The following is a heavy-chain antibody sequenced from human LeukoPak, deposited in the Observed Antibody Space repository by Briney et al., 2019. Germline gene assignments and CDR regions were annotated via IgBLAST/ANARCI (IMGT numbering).Heavy chain of an antibody. Sequence: GGSLRLSCAASGFTFSSYWMHWVRQAPGKGLVWVSRINSDGSSTSYADSVKGRFTTSRDNAKNTLYLQMNSLRAEDTAVYYCARARYCSSTSCPEGIDYWGQGTLVTVSS. CDR1: GFTFSSYW. CDR2: INSDGSST. J-gene: IGHJ4*02. D-gene: IGHD2-2*01. V-gene: IGHV3-74*01. CDR3: ARARYCSSTSCPEGIDY.